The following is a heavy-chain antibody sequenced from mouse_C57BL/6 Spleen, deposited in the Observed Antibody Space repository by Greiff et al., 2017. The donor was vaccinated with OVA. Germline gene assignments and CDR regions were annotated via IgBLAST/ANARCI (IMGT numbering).Heavy chain of an antibody. J-gene: IGHJ4*01. CDR1: GYAFSSYW. CDR2: IYPGDGDT. D-gene: IGHD2-4*01. V-gene: IGHV1-80*01. Sequence: VKLQESGAELVKPGASVKISCKASGYAFSSYWMNWVKQRPGKGLEWIGQIYPGDGDTNYNGKFKGKATLTADKSSSTAYMQLSSLTSEDSAVYFCARTYYDYDGYYYAMDYWGQGTSVTVSS. CDR3: ARTYYDYDGYYYAMDY.